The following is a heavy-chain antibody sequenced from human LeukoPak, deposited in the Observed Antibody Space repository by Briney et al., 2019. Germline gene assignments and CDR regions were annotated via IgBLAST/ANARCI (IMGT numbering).Heavy chain of an antibody. CDR1: GFTFSSYT. V-gene: IGHV3-48*04. J-gene: IGHJ4*02. D-gene: IGHD3-10*01. CDR2: ISETSSTI. Sequence: GGSLRLSCAASGFTFSSYTMNWVRQAPGKGLEWVSYISETSSTIYYADSVKGRFTISRDNAKNSLYLQMNSLRADDTAVYYCARGGDYWGQGTLVTVFS. CDR3: ARGGDY.